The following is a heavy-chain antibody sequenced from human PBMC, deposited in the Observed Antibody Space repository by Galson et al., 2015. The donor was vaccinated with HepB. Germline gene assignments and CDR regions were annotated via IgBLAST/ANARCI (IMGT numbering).Heavy chain of an antibody. D-gene: IGHD3-16*02. Sequence: SVKVSCKASGYTFTSYGISWVRQAPGQGLEWMGWISAYNGNTNCAQKLQGRVTMTTDTSTSTAYMELRSLRSDDTAVYYCARGYYDYVWGSYRKGQFDYWGQGTLVTVSS. CDR3: ARGYYDYVWGSYRKGQFDY. J-gene: IGHJ4*02. V-gene: IGHV1-18*04. CDR1: GYTFTSYG. CDR2: ISAYNGNT.